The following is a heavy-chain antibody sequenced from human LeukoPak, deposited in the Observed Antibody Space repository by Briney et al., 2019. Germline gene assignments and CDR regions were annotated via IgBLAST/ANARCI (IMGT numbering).Heavy chain of an antibody. V-gene: IGHV4-59*01. CDR2: IYHSGST. D-gene: IGHD7-27*01. J-gene: IGHJ3*02. CDR3: AKTPNWGKGGDAFDI. Sequence: SETLSLTCTVSGGSINNYFWSWIRQPPGKGLEWIGYIYHSGSTNYNPSLKGRVTISVDTSKNQFSLNLTSVTAADTAVYYCAKTPNWGKGGDAFDIWGQGTTVTVSS. CDR1: GGSINNYF.